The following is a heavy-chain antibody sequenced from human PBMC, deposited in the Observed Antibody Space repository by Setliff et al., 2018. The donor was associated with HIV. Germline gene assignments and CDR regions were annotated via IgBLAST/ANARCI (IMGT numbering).Heavy chain of an antibody. V-gene: IGHV4-4*02. J-gene: IGHJ4*02. D-gene: IGHD2-2*01. CDR2: INLSGGT. CDR1: GGSISNNYW. CDR3: AGDPLEYQLLGPTVTTSGDY. Sequence: PSETLSLTCAVSGGSISNNYWWSWVRQPPGKGLEWVGEINLSGGTNYRPSLRSRVTISLDTSKNQFSLKLSSVTAADTAVYYCAGDPLEYQLLGPTVTTSGDYWGQGTLVTVSS.